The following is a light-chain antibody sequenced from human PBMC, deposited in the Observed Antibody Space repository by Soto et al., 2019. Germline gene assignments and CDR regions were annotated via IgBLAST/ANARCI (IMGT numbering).Light chain of an antibody. V-gene: IGKV3-11*01. J-gene: IGKJ5*01. Sequence: TQSPSSLSASVGDRVTITCRASQAISNRVAWYQQKPGQSPRLLIYDASHRATGVPARFSGSGSGTDFTLTISGLEPEDFAVYYCQQRSVWPITFGQGTRLEIK. CDR3: QQRSVWPIT. CDR2: DAS. CDR1: QAISNR.